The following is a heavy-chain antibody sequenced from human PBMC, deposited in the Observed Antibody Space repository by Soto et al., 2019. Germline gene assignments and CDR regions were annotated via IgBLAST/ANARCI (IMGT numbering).Heavy chain of an antibody. CDR2: VSSYNGNT. J-gene: IGHJ4*02. CDR3: ARERGLTASTLFGY. D-gene: IGHD3-10*02. V-gene: IGHV1-18*01. Sequence: QVQLVQSGPEVKVPGASVNVSCKASGCTFTSYGINWVRQAPGQGLEWMGRVSSYNGNTKYAQKFQGRVTMTTDTSTTTVYMHLTSLRSDDTAVYYCARERGLTASTLFGYWGQGTVVTVS. CDR1: GCTFTSYG.